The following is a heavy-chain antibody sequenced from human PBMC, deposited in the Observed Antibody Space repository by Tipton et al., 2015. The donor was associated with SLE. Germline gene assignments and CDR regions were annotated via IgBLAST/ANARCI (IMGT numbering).Heavy chain of an antibody. CDR3: ARGRIVVEAATAWYFDV. Sequence: QSGAEVKKPGASVKVSCKTSGYTFTSYGISWLRQAPGQGLEWMGWISTYSGNTFYTEKVQGRVTMTTDSSTTTAYMELRSLRYDDTAVYYCARGRIVVEAATAWYFDVWGRGTLVTVSS. J-gene: IGHJ2*01. D-gene: IGHD2-15*01. CDR2: ISTYSGNT. V-gene: IGHV1-18*01. CDR1: GYTFTSYG.